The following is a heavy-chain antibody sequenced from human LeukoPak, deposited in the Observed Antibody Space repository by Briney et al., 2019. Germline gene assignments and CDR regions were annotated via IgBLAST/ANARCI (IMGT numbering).Heavy chain of an antibody. D-gene: IGHD2-2*01. Sequence: GGSLRLSCAASGFTFSSYAMHWVRQAPGKGLEWVAVSYDGNNKYYADSVKGRFTISRDNAKNSLYLQMNSLRAEDTAVYYCARDHVVPAATLDYWGQGTLVTVSS. CDR1: GFTFSSYA. V-gene: IGHV3-30-3*01. CDR2: SYDGNNK. J-gene: IGHJ4*02. CDR3: ARDHVVPAATLDY.